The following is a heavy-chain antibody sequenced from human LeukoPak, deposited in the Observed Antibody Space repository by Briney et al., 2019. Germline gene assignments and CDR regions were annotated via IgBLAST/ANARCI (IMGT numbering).Heavy chain of an antibody. J-gene: IGHJ4*02. CDR1: GFTFSSYW. Sequence: GGSLRLSCAASGFTFSSYWMHWVRHAPGKGLVWVSGIKTDGSTIGYADSVKGRFTISRDNAKNTLYLQMNSLRAEDTAVYYCARDTRSSFDYWGQGTLVTVSS. CDR3: ARDTRSSFDY. V-gene: IGHV3-74*01. D-gene: IGHD1-26*01. CDR2: IKTDGSTI.